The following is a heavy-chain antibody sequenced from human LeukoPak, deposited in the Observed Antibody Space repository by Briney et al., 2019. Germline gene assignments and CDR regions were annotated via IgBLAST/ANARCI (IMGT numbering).Heavy chain of an antibody. D-gene: IGHD2-15*01. J-gene: IGHJ4*02. CDR2: IYYSGST. CDR3: ARQPRYCSGGSCYRFDY. V-gene: IGHV4-39*01. CDR1: GGSISSSSYY. Sequence: SETLSLTCAVSGGSISSSSYYWGWIRQPPGKGLEWIGSIYYSGSTYYNPSLKSRVTISVDTSKNQFSLKLSSVTAADTAVYYCARQPRYCSGGSCYRFDYWGQGTLVTVSS.